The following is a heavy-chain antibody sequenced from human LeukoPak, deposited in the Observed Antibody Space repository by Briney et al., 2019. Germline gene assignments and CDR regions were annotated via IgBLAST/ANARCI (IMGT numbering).Heavy chain of an antibody. J-gene: IGHJ4*02. CDR2: ISSSSSYI. D-gene: IGHD2-2*01. CDR1: GFTFSSYS. V-gene: IGHV3-21*01. CDR3: ARDWDVVVPAAVAFDY. Sequence: GGSLRLSCAASGFTFSSYSMNWGRQAPGKGLEWVSSISSSSSYIYYADSVKGRFTISRDNAKNSLYLQMNSLRAEDTAVYYCARDWDVVVPAAVAFDYWGQGTLVTVSS.